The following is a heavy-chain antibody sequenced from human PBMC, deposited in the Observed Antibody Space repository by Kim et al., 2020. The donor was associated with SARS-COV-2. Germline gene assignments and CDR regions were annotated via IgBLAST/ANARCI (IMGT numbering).Heavy chain of an antibody. J-gene: IGHJ4*02. CDR2: ISSSGSYI. D-gene: IGHD3-22*01. Sequence: GGSLRLSCAASGFTFSSYGMNWVRQAPGKGLEWVSSISSSGSYIYYADSVKGRFTISRDNAKNSLYLQMNSLRAEDTAVYYCARAPDYYDSSGRDYWGQGTLVTVSS. CDR3: ARAPDYYDSSGRDY. V-gene: IGHV3-21*01. CDR1: GFTFSSYG.